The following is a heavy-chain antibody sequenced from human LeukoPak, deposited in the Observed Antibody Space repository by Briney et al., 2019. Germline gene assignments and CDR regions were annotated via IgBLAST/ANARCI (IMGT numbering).Heavy chain of an antibody. CDR3: AKDWASGNYFDY. V-gene: IGHV3-23*01. D-gene: IGHD1-14*01. Sequence: PGGSLRLSCAASGFTFNNYAMSWVRQAPGKGLEWVSAISGGGGNTYYADSVKGRFTISRDNSTNTVYLQMNSLRAEDTAVYYCAKDWASGNYFDYWGQGTLVTVSS. J-gene: IGHJ4*02. CDR2: ISGGGGNT. CDR1: GFTFNNYA.